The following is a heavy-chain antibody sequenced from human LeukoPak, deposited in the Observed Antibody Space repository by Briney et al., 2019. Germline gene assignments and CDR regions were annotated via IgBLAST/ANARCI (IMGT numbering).Heavy chain of an antibody. CDR1: GFTVSTNY. D-gene: IGHD3-22*01. CDR2: ISGSGGST. CDR3: AKDRTYYYDSSGYLLDY. V-gene: IGHV3-23*01. Sequence: GGSLRLSCAASGFTVSTNYMSWVRQAPGKGLEWVSAISGSGGSTYYADSVKGRFTISRDNSKNTLYLQMNSLRAEDTAVYYCAKDRTYYYDSSGYLLDYWGQGTLVTVSS. J-gene: IGHJ4*02.